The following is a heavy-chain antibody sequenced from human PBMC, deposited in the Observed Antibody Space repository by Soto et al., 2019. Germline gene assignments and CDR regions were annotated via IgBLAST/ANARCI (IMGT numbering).Heavy chain of an antibody. CDR2: ISWDGGSA. D-gene: IGHD6-6*01. V-gene: IGHV3-43D*04. CDR1: GFTFDDYA. CDR3: AKGPYSSSFIPSYYYYGMDV. J-gene: IGHJ6*02. Sequence: GGSLRLSCAASGFTFDDYAMHWVRQAPGKGLGWVSLISWDGGSAYYADSVKGRFTISRDNSKNSLYLQMNSLRAEDTALYYCAKGPYSSSFIPSYYYYGMDVWGQGTTVTVSS.